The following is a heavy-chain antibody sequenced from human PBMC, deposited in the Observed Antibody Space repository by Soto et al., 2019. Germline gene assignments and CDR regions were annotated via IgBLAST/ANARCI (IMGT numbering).Heavy chain of an antibody. CDR3: ARLPVDTVTSLDY. J-gene: IGHJ4*02. CDR2: INSDGSSI. CDR1: GFTFSRYW. D-gene: IGHD5-18*01. Sequence: EVQLVESGGDLVQPGGFLRLSCATSGFTFSRYWMHWVRQVPGKGLVWVSRINSDGSSISYSDSVKGRFTTYRDNAKNTLYLQMNSLSVEDSAVYYCARLPVDTVTSLDYWGQGTLVSVSS. V-gene: IGHV3-74*01.